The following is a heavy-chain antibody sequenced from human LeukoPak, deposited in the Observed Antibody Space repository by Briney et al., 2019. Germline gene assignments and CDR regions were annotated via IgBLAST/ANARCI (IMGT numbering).Heavy chain of an antibody. D-gene: IGHD6-19*01. Sequence: GASVKVSCEASGYTFTGYYMHWVRQAPGQGLEWMGWINPNSGGTNYAQKFQGRVTMTRDTSISTAYMELSRLRSDDTAVYYCARYPSSGWYNFDYWGQGTLVTVSS. CDR2: INPNSGGT. CDR1: GYTFTGYY. CDR3: ARYPSSGWYNFDY. V-gene: IGHV1-2*02. J-gene: IGHJ4*02.